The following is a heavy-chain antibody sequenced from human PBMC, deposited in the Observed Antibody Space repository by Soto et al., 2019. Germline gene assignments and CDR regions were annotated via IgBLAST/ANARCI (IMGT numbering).Heavy chain of an antibody. D-gene: IGHD6-6*01. J-gene: IGHJ6*02. CDR2: ISYDGSNK. CDR1: GFTFSSYG. Sequence: QVQLVESGGGVVQPGRSLRLSCAASGFTFSSYGMHWVRQAPGKGLEWVAVISYDGSNKYYADSVKGRFTISRDNSTNTLYLQMNSLRAEDTAVYYCAKEAHVHYGMDVWGQGTTVTVSS. V-gene: IGHV3-30*18. CDR3: AKEAHVHYGMDV.